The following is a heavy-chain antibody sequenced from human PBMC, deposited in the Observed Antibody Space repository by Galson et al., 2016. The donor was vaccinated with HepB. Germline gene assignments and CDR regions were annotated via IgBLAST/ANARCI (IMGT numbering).Heavy chain of an antibody. V-gene: IGHV1-69*06. Sequence: SVKVSCKASGDTFNSDAFNWVRQVPGQGLEWMGQISPLFGTSNSAQKFQGRVTLTADRSTSTAYMELSSLRSEDTAVYYCARAPHGSLGDFDYWGQGTLVTVSS. J-gene: IGHJ4*02. CDR3: ARAPHGSLGDFDY. CDR2: ISPLFGTS. CDR1: GDTFNSDA. D-gene: IGHD1-26*01.